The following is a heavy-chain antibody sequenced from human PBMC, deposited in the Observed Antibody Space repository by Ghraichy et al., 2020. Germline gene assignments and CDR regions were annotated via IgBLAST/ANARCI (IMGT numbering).Heavy chain of an antibody. CDR1: GFTFSTFE. V-gene: IGHV3-48*03. J-gene: IGHJ4*02. D-gene: IGHD4-17*01. Sequence: GGSLRLSCAASGFTFSTFEMNWVRQAPGKGLEWISYINPSGGTMYYTDSVRGRFTISRDNAKNSLYLQMSSLRADDTAVYYCAGPLTTAVTTRGDYWGQGTLVTVSS. CDR2: INPSGGTM. CDR3: AGPLTTAVTTRGDY.